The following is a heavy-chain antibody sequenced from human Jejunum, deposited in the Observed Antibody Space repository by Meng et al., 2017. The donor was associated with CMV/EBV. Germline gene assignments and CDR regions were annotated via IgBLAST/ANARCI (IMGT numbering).Heavy chain of an antibody. CDR1: AFSFSSFG. V-gene: IGHV3-48*04. CDR2: ITSSSSTV. J-gene: IGHJ6*02. Sequence: CVASAFSFSSFGMDWVRQAPGKGLEWISYITSSSSTVFYADSVRGRFTISRDNANNSLYLQMNNLRADDTALYYCARDPVLSGLDVWGQGATVTVSS. CDR3: ARDPVLSGLDV.